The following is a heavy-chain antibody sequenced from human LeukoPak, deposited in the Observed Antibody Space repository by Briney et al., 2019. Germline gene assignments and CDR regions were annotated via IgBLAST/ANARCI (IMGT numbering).Heavy chain of an antibody. CDR1: GGTFSSYA. J-gene: IGHJ6*02. CDR3: ARDYDILTGLLAYYGMDV. CDR2: IIPILGIA. D-gene: IGHD3-9*01. Sequence: SVKVSCKASGGTFSSYAISWVRQAPGQGLEWMGRIIPILGIANYAQKFQGRVTITADKSTSTAYMELSSLRSEDTAVYYCARDYDILTGLLAYYGMDVWGQGTTVTISS. V-gene: IGHV1-69*04.